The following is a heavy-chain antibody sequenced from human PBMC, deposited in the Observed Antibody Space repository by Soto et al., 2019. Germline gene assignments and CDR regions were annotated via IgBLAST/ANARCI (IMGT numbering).Heavy chain of an antibody. J-gene: IGHJ6*02. CDR2: IDWDDDK. V-gene: IGHV2-70*01. CDR3: ARTPIVVVPAAIGARYYYYGMEV. Sequence: SGPTLVNPTQTLTLTCTFSGFSLSTSGMCVSWIRQPPGKALEWLALIDWDDDKYYSTSLKTRLTISKDTSKNQVVLTMTNMDPVDTATYYCARTPIVVVPAAIGARYYYYGMEVWGQGTTVTVS. D-gene: IGHD2-2*02. CDR1: GFSLSTSGMC.